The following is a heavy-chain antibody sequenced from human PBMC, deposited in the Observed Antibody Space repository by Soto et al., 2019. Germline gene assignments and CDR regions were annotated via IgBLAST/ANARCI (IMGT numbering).Heavy chain of an antibody. D-gene: IGHD6-6*01. J-gene: IGHJ5*02. V-gene: IGHV1-8*01. CDR3: ARGKSRRARCNWFDP. CDR1: GYTFTSYD. CDR2: MNANSGNT. Sequence: QVQLVQSGAEVKKPGASVKVSCKASGYTFTSYDINWVRQATGQGLEWMGWMNANSGNTGYAQKFQGRVPMTRNTSISTAYMGLSSLRSEDTAVYYCARGKSRRARCNWFDPWGQGTLVTVSS.